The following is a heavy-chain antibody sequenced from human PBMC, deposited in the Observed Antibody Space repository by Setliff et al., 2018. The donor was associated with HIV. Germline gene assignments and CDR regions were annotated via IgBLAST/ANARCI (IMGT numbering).Heavy chain of an antibody. J-gene: IGHJ5*02. CDR2: IYYTGIT. CDR1: GASINTYY. Sequence: SETLSLTCTVSGASINTYYWSWIRQPPGKGLEYIGYIYYTGITNYNPSLKSRVTMSIDTSKNQFSLKLSSVTAADTAVYYCARRKVGAHTGGWFDPWGQGTLVTVSS. CDR3: ARRKVGAHTGGWFDP. V-gene: IGHV4-59*08. D-gene: IGHD1-26*01.